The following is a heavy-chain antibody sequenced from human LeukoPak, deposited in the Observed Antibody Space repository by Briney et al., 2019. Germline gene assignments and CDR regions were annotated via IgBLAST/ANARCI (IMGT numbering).Heavy chain of an antibody. Sequence: ASVKVSCKASGYTFTSYYMHWVRQAPGQGLEWMGIINPSGGSTSYAQKFQGRVTMTRDTSTSTVYMELSSLRSEDTAVCYCARGSGIVATIIQLYDYWGQGTLVTVSS. CDR3: ARGSGIVATIIQLYDY. V-gene: IGHV1-46*01. J-gene: IGHJ4*02. CDR2: INPSGGST. D-gene: IGHD5-12*01. CDR1: GYTFTSYY.